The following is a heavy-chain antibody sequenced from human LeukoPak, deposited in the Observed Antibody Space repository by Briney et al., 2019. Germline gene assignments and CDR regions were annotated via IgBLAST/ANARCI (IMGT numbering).Heavy chain of an antibody. V-gene: IGHV3-48*04. J-gene: IGHJ4*02. Sequence: PGGSLRLSCAASGFTFSSYSMNWVRQAPGKGLEWVSYISSSSSTIYYADSVKGRFTISRDNAKNSLYLQMNSLRVEDTAVYYCARTGRTSIDYWGQGTLVTVSS. CDR2: ISSSSSTI. CDR3: ARTGRTSIDY. CDR1: GFTFSSYS. D-gene: IGHD1-1*01.